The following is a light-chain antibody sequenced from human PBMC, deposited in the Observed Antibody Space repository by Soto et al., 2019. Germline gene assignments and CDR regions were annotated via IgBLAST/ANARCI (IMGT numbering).Light chain of an antibody. Sequence: QSVLTQPPSASGTPGQRVTISCSGSSSNIGSKYVYWYQQLPGTAPKLLIYRNDQRPSGVPDRFSGSKSGTSASLAISGLRSEDEGDYYCAAWDGSLSGWVFGGGTKLTVL. V-gene: IGLV1-47*01. CDR1: SSNIGSKY. J-gene: IGLJ3*02. CDR2: RND. CDR3: AAWDGSLSGWV.